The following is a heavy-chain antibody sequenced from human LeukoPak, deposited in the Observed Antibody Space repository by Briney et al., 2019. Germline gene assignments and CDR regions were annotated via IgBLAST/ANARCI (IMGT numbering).Heavy chain of an antibody. CDR2: INQDGSEK. V-gene: IGHV3-7*04. J-gene: IGHJ4*02. CDR3: ARDGIDY. D-gene: IGHD1-26*01. Sequence: QPGGSLRLSCAASGFTFSSYWMSWVRQAPGKGLEWVANINQDGSEKYYVDSVKGRFTISRGDAKNSVNLQMNSLRAEDTAVYYRARDGIDYWGQGTLVTVSS. CDR1: GFTFSSYW.